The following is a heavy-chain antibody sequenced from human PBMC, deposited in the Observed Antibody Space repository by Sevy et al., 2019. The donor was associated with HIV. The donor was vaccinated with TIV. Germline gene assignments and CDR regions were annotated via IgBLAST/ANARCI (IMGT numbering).Heavy chain of an antibody. J-gene: IGHJ6*02. CDR2: ISGSDDSGGDDTI. CDR3: ATDHVKDGKGGDYYYHAMDV. V-gene: IGHV3-11*01. CDR1: GFTLSDYY. D-gene: IGHD3-16*01. Sequence: GGSLRLSCTASGFTLSDYYMSWIRQAPGKGLQWISYISGSDDSGGDDTIYYADSVKGRFTISRDNAKNSLYLQMSSLRADDTAVYYCATDHVKDGKGGDYYYHAMDVWGRGTTVTVSS.